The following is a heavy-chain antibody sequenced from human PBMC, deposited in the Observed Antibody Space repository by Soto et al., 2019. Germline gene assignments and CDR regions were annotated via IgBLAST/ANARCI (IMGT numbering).Heavy chain of an antibody. CDR1: GGSISSYY. CDR2: IYYSGST. CDR3: ASPMGRGVNEAYYYYGMDV. J-gene: IGHJ6*02. Sequence: PSETLSLTCTVSGGSISSYYWGWIRPPPGKGLEWIGSIYYSGSTYYNPSLKSRVTISVDTSKNQFSLSLSSVTAADTAVYYFASPMGRGVNEAYYYYGMDVWGQGTTVTVSS. D-gene: IGHD3-10*01. V-gene: IGHV4-39*01.